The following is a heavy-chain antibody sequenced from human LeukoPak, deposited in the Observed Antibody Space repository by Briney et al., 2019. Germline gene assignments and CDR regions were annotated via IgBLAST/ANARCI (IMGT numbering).Heavy chain of an antibody. Sequence: GGSLRLSCAASGFTFSSHGMHWVRQAPGKGLEWVVFIRYDGTREYYADSMKGRFNISRDNFKNTLYLQMNSLRAEDTAVYYCAKDNYYGDYEVTSIFGVDWGQGTLVTVSS. V-gene: IGHV3-30*02. CDR3: AKDNYYGDYEVTSIFGVD. D-gene: IGHD4-17*01. CDR2: IRYDGTRE. CDR1: GFTFSSHG. J-gene: IGHJ4*02.